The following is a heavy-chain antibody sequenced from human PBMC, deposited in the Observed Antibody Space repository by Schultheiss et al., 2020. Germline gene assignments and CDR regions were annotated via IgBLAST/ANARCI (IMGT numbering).Heavy chain of an antibody. V-gene: IGHV3-74*01. J-gene: IGHJ2*01. CDR2: INSDGSST. CDR3: ARVRYFDWLLPNWYFDL. CDR1: GFTFSSYW. D-gene: IGHD3-9*01. Sequence: GGSLRLSCAASGFTFSSYWMHWVRQAPGKGLVWVSRINSDGSSTSYADSVKGRFTISRDNAKNTLYLQMNSLRAEDTAVYYCARVRYFDWLLPNWYFDLWGRGTLVTVSS.